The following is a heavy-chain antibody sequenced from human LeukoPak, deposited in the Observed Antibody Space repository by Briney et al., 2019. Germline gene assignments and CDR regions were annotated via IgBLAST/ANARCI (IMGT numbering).Heavy chain of an antibody. Sequence: GGSLRLSCAASGCTFSSYSMNLLRQAPAKGLEWASSIRSSSSYIYYADSAKGRFTISRDNAKNSLYLQMNSLRAEDTAVYYCASHRAWFGELLPTDYWGQGTLVTVSS. CDR2: IRSSSSYI. D-gene: IGHD3-10*01. V-gene: IGHV3-21*01. CDR3: ASHRAWFGELLPTDY. CDR1: GCTFSSYS. J-gene: IGHJ4*02.